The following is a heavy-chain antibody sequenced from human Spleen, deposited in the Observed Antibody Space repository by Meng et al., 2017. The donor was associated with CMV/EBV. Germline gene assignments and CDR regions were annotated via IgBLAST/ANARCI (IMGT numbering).Heavy chain of an antibody. V-gene: IGHV3-21*01. CDR1: GFTFSSYS. CDR3: ARAHIITIFGVVRGDYFDY. Sequence: GESLKIACAASGFTFSSYSMNWVRQAPGQGLEWVSSISSSSTYIYYADSVKGRFNISRDNAKNSLYLQMNSLRAEDTAVYYCARAHIITIFGVVRGDYFDYWGQGTLVTVSS. D-gene: IGHD3-3*01. CDR2: ISSSSTYI. J-gene: IGHJ4*02.